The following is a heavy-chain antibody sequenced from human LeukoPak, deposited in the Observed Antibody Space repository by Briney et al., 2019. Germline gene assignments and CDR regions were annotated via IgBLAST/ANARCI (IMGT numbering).Heavy chain of an antibody. V-gene: IGHV4-4*07. D-gene: IGHD3-10*01. J-gene: IGHJ4*01. CDR3: ARGTGSLFY. CDR2: VFTSGNT. CDR1: GGSISSYY. Sequence: SETLSLTCTVSGGSISSYYWTWIRQPAGKALEWIGHVFTSGNTNYNPSLKGRVTISIETSKSQFSLNLNSVTAADTAVYYCARGTGSLFYWGHGILVTVSS.